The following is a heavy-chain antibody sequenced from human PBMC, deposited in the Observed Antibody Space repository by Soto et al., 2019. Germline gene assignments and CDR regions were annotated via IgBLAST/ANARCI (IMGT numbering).Heavy chain of an antibody. Sequence: GGALRLSCAASGFTFSDHYMSWIRQAPGKGLEWISYISGTSTYTNYADSVKGRFTISRDNAKNSLFLQMHSLRAEDTAVYYCVRHFCSGGSCPTNWFDPWGQGT. D-gene: IGHD2-15*01. J-gene: IGHJ5*02. CDR3: VRHFCSGGSCPTNWFDP. CDR1: GFTFSDHY. CDR2: ISGTSTYT. V-gene: IGHV3-11*03.